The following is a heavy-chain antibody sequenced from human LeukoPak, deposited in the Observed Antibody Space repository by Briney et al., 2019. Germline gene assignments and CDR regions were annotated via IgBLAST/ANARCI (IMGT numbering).Heavy chain of an antibody. V-gene: IGHV3-74*01. CDR2: ISSDGSIT. Sequence: GSLRLSCAASGFTFSTYWMHWVRQAPGKGLVWVSRISSDGSITGYADSVKGRFTISRDNAKNSLYLQMNSLRAEDTALYYCVRSAIFGPVGIWGQGTMVTVSS. J-gene: IGHJ3*02. CDR1: GFTFSTYW. CDR3: VRSAIFGPVGI. D-gene: IGHD3/OR15-3a*01.